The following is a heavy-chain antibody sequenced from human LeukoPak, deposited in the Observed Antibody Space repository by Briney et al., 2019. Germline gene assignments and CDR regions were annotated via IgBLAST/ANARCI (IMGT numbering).Heavy chain of an antibody. V-gene: IGHV3-74*01. CDR1: GFTFSSYW. CDR2: INSDGSST. D-gene: IGHD3-22*01. Sequence: GGSLRLSCAASGFTFSSYWMHWVRQAPGKGLVWVSRINSDGSSTSYADSVKGRFTISRDNAKNSLYLQMNSLRAEDTAVYYCARVFLYYDSSGSPALDYWGQGTLVTVSS. CDR3: ARVFLYYDSSGSPALDY. J-gene: IGHJ4*02.